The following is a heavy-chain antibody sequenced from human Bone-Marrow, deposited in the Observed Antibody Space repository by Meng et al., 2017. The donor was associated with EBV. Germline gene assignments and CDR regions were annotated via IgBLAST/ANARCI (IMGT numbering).Heavy chain of an antibody. CDR3: ARVRAVADQRGSFDY. J-gene: IGHJ4*02. Sequence: VPSGAVEKTLGGSVTFSSKASGYPFTGYYMHWVRQAPGQGLEWMGIINPSGGSTSYAQKFQGRVTMTRDTSTSTVYMELSSLRSEDTAVYYCARVRAVADQRGSFDYWGQGTLVTVSS. CDR2: INPSGGST. D-gene: IGHD6-19*01. V-gene: IGHV1-46*01. CDR1: GYPFTGYY.